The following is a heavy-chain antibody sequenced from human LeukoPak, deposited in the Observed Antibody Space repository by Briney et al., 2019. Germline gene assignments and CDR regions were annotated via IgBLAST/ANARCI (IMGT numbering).Heavy chain of an antibody. J-gene: IGHJ4*02. D-gene: IGHD1-7*01. Sequence: SQTLSLTCAISGDSVSSSSSAWNWIKQSPSRGLEWLGRTYYRSKWYHDYAVSVKSRITINPDTSKNQFSLQLNSVTPEDTAVYYCARNYSPDFDYWGQGTLVTVSS. CDR1: GDSVSSSSSA. V-gene: IGHV6-1*01. CDR2: TYYRSKWYH. CDR3: ARNYSPDFDY.